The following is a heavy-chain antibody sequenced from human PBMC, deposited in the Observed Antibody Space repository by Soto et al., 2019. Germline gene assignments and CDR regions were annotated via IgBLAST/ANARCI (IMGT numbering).Heavy chain of an antibody. D-gene: IGHD6-13*01. CDR2: ISNHGRNK. CDR3: AKDTTELVYSSSWSADS. V-gene: IGHV3-30*18. J-gene: IGHJ5*01. CDR1: GFNFSSYG. Sequence: GGSLRLSCAASGFNFSSYGMYWVRQAPGKGLEGVAVISNHGRNKNYADSVKGRFTISRDNSKNILYLQINSLRGEDTAVYYCAKDTTELVYSSSWSADSWGQGIPVTVSS.